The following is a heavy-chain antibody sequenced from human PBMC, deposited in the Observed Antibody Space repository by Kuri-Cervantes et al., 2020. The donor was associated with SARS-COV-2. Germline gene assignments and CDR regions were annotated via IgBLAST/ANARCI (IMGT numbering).Heavy chain of an antibody. CDR3: AKEIRATTRFDAFDI. CDR1: GFPFSGYA. CDR2: ISGSGGST. Sequence: GESLKTPCAASGFPFSGYAMSWVRQAPGKGLEWVSAISGSGGSTYYADSVKGRFTISRDNSKNTLYLQMNSLRAEDTAVYYCAKEIRATTRFDAFDIWGQGTMVTVSS. V-gene: IGHV3-23*01. D-gene: IGHD1-26*01. J-gene: IGHJ3*02.